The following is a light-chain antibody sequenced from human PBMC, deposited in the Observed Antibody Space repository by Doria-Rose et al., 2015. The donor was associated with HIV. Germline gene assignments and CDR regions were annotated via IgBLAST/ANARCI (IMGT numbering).Light chain of an antibody. CDR3: QQYYSTPQT. J-gene: IGKJ2*01. CDR2: AAS. V-gene: IGKV1-NL1*01. CDR1: QGIRNS. Sequence: QAPSSLSASVGDRVTITCRASQGIRNSLAWYQQKPGKAPKLLVYAASTLESGVPSRFSGSGSGTDYALTISSLQPEDFATYYCQQYYSTPQTFGQGTKLEIK.